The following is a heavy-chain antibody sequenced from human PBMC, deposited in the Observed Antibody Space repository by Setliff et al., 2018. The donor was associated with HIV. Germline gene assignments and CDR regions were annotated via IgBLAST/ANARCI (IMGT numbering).Heavy chain of an antibody. CDR1: GYTFTNFG. V-gene: IGHV1-18*01. J-gene: IGHJ4*02. D-gene: IGHD2-21*01. CDR2: ISPYNGNT. Sequence: ASVKVSCKASGYTFTNFGISWVRQAPGQGLEWMGWISPYNGNTKYAQKLQGRVTITADESTSTAYMELSSLRSEDTAVYYCARDLNVRWGSFESWGQGTLVTVSS. CDR3: ARDLNVRWGSFES.